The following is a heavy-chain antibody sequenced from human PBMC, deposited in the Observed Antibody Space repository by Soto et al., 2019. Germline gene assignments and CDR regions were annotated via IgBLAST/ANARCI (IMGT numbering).Heavy chain of an antibody. Sequence: SETLSLTCAVSNGSISSAIYYWGWIRQPPGKGLEWIGSIYHSGSTYYNPSLQGRVTISVDTSKNQFSLKLSSVTAADTAVYFCAGRSSLASVQVYFGEISNYNWFDPWGQGTLVTVSS. J-gene: IGHJ5*02. CDR3: AGRSSLASVQVYFGEISNYNWFDP. V-gene: IGHV4-39*01. CDR1: NGSISSAIYY. CDR2: IYHSGST. D-gene: IGHD3-10*01.